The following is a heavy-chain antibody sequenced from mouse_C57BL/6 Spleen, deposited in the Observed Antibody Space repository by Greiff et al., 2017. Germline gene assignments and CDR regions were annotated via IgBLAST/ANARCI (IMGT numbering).Heavy chain of an antibody. V-gene: IGHV1-69*01. D-gene: IGHD2-3*01. CDR1: GYTFTSYW. CDR3: ARRVTTLKLYFDV. J-gene: IGHJ1*03. Sequence: VQLQQPGAELVMPGASVKLSCKASGYTFTSYWMHWVKQRPGQGLEWIGDIDPSDSYTNYNQKFKGKSTLTVDKSSSTAYMQLSSLTSEDSAVYYCARRVTTLKLYFDVWGTGTTVTVSS. CDR2: IDPSDSYT.